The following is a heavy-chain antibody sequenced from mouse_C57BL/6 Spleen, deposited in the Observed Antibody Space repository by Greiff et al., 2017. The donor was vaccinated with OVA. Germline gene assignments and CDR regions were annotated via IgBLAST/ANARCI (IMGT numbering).Heavy chain of an antibody. CDR3: ARFDYSNYGFAY. CDR1: GYTFTSYW. D-gene: IGHD2-5*01. Sequence: QVQLQQPGAELVMPGASVKLSCKASGYTFTSYWMHWVKQRPGQGLEWIGEIDPSDSYTNYNQKFKGKSTLTVDQSSSTAYMQLSSLTSADSAVYYCARFDYSNYGFAYWGQGTLVTVSA. V-gene: IGHV1-69*01. J-gene: IGHJ3*01. CDR2: IDPSDSYT.